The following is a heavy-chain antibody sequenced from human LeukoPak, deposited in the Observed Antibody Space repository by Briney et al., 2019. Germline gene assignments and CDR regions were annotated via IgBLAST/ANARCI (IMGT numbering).Heavy chain of an antibody. CDR2: IYYSGST. CDR1: GGSISNYF. Sequence: SETLSLTCTVSGGSISNYFWSWIRQPPGKGLEWIGYIYYSGSTNYNPSLKSRVTISVDTSKNQFSLKLSSVTAADTAVYYCARDGDNDRADYYYYYMDVWGKGTTVTVSS. CDR3: ARDGDNDRADYYYYYMDV. D-gene: IGHD3-22*01. J-gene: IGHJ6*03. V-gene: IGHV4-59*01.